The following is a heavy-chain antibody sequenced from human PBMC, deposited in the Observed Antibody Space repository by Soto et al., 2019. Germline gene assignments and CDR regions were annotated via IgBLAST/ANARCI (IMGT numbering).Heavy chain of an antibody. CDR3: ARARSIAVAGTRVDYYYGMDV. CDR1: GFTFSSYS. Sequence: EVQLVESGGGLVKPGGSLRLSCAASGFTFSSYSMNWVRQAPGKGLEWVSSISSSSSYIYYADSVKGRFTISRDNAKNSLYLQMNSLRAEDTAVYYGARARSIAVAGTRVDYYYGMDVWGQGTTVTVSS. D-gene: IGHD6-19*01. CDR2: ISSSSSYI. V-gene: IGHV3-21*01. J-gene: IGHJ6*02.